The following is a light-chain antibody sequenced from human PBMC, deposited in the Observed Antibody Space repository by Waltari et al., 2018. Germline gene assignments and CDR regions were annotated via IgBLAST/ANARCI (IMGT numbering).Light chain of an antibody. Sequence: QSALTQAASVSGSPGQSITISCTGTSSDVGSYNIVSWYQQHPGKAPKLIMSEVTTRPSGVSNRFSGSKSGNTASLTISGLQAEDEADYFCSSYGSINTWLFGGGTKLTVL. CDR1: SSDVGSYNI. V-gene: IGLV2-23*02. J-gene: IGLJ3*02. CDR2: EVT. CDR3: SSYGSINTWL.